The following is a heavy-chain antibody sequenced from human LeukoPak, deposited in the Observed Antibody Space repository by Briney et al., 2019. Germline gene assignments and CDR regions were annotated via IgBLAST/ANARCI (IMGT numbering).Heavy chain of an antibody. V-gene: IGHV3-64D*09. CDR2: ISSNGGST. CDR3: VKADSGYDSAPFDY. J-gene: IGHJ4*02. D-gene: IGHD5-12*01. Sequence: GGSLRLSCSASGFTFSSYAMPWVRQAPGKGLEYVSAISSNGGSTYYADSVKGRFTISRDNSKNTLYLQMSSLRAEDTAVYYCVKADSGYDSAPFDYWGQGTLVTVSS. CDR1: GFTFSSYA.